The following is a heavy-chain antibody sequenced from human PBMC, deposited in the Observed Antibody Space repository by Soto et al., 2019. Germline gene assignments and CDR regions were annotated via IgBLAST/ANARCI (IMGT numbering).Heavy chain of an antibody. CDR2: IRSKVYGGTT. CDR1: GFTFGGYS. V-gene: IGHV3-49*03. Sequence: GGSPRLSRIASGFTFGGYSMSWFRQAPGKGLEWVGFIRSKVYGGTTEYAASVKGRFTISRDDSISIAYLQMNSLKTEDTAVYYCTRRQYIDYWGQGILVTVSS. J-gene: IGHJ4*02. CDR3: TRRQYIDY.